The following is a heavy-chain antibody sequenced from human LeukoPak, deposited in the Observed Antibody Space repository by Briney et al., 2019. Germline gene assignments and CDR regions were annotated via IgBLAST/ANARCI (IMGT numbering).Heavy chain of an antibody. CDR2: ITGSGGNT. D-gene: IGHD6-13*01. CDR3: AKAASSSWPSYYYCMDV. CDR1: GFIFSSYS. J-gene: IGHJ6*02. V-gene: IGHV3-23*01. Sequence: PGGSLRLSCAASGFIFSSYSMSWVRQAPGKGLEWVSVITGSGGNTYHADSEKGRFTISKDNSKNMVYLQMSSLRVDDTAVYYCAKAASSSWPSYYYCMDVWGQGTTVTVSS.